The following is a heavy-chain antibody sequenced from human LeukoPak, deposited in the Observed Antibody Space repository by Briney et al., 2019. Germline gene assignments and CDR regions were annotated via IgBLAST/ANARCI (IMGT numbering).Heavy chain of an antibody. V-gene: IGHV4-34*01. Sequence: SETLSLTCAVYGGSFSGYYWSWIRQPPGKGLEWIGEINHSGSTNYNPSLKSRVTISVDTSKNQFSLKLSSVTAADTAVYYCASYDRGSIPLYYYYGMDVWGQGTTVTVSS. J-gene: IGHJ6*02. CDR2: INHSGST. D-gene: IGHD2-15*01. CDR1: GGSFSGYY. CDR3: ASYDRGSIPLYYYYGMDV.